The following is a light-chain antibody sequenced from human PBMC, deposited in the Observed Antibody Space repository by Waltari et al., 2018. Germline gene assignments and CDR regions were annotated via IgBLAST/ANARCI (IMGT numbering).Light chain of an antibody. J-gene: IGKJ3*01. Sequence: DIVATQSPDSLAVSLGETATINCKSSQSVLHRSNSKNYLAWYQQKPGQPPKLLIYWASTRESGVPDRFSGSGSGTDFTLTINSLQAEDVAVYYCQQYYSTIFTCGPGTKVDLK. CDR2: WAS. CDR1: QSVLHRSNSKNY. CDR3: QQYYSTIFT. V-gene: IGKV4-1*01.